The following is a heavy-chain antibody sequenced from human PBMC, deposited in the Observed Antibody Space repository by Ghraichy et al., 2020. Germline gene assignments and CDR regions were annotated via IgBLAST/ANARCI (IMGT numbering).Heavy chain of an antibody. J-gene: IGHJ3*02. V-gene: IGHV3-21*01. CDR1: GFTFSLYS. D-gene: IGHD4-17*01. CDR2: ISSSSSYI. Sequence: GESLNISCAASGFTFSLYSMHWVRQAPGKGLEWVSSISSSSSYIYYAVSLKGRFTITRDNAKTSLYLQMDSLRAEDTAVYYCARGYGAYDRAGFEIWGQGTLVTVSS. CDR3: ARGYGAYDRAGFEI.